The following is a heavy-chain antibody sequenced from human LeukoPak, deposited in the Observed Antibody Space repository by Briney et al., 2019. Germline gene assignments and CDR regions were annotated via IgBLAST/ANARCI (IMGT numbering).Heavy chain of an antibody. D-gene: IGHD3-10*01. CDR3: ARHREVRGVFWFDP. CDR2: IYYSGST. CDR1: GGSISSYY. Sequence: SETLSLTCTVSGGSISSYYWSWIRQPPGKGLEWIGYIYYSGSTNYNPSLKSRVTISVDTSKNQFSLKLSSVTAADTAVYYCARHREVRGVFWFDPWGQGTLVTVSS. J-gene: IGHJ5*02. V-gene: IGHV4-59*08.